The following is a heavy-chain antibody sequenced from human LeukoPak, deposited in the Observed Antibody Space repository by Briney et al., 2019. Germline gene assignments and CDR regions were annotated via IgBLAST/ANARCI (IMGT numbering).Heavy chain of an antibody. Sequence: PGGSLRLSCAASGFTLSTYRMNWVRQAPGKGLEWVSYIDTFSRAIHYADSVQGRFTISRDDAKNSLYLQMNSLRDDDTAVYYCAREVSFSYHALEIWGQGTLVTVSS. D-gene: IGHD2/OR15-2a*01. CDR1: GFTLSTYR. V-gene: IGHV3-48*02. CDR2: IDTFSRAI. J-gene: IGHJ3*02. CDR3: AREVSFSYHALEI.